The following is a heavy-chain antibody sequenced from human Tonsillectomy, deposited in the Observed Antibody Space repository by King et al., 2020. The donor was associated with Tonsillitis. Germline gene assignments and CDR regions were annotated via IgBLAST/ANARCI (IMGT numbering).Heavy chain of an antibody. V-gene: IGHV4-59*08. CDR1: GGSISSYY. D-gene: IGHD4-11*01. CDR2: IYYSGST. CDR3: ARVDSNYDWFDP. Sequence: VQLHESGPGLVKPAETLSLTCTVSGGSISSYYWSWIRQPPGKGLEWVGYIYYSGSTNYNPSLKSRVTISVDTSKNQFSLKLSSVTAADTAVYYCARVDSNYDWFDPWGQGTLVTVSS. J-gene: IGHJ5*02.